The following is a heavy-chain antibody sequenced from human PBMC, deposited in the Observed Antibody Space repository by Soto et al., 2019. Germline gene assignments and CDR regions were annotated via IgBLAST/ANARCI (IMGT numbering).Heavy chain of an antibody. Sequence: QVQLVQSGAEVKKPGSSVKVSCKASGGTFSSYAISWVRQAPGQGLEWMGGIIPIFGTANYAQKFQGRVTITADESTSTAYMELSSLRSEDTAVYYCASRVGYCSSTSCYGTFDYWGQGTLVTVSS. J-gene: IGHJ4*02. D-gene: IGHD2-2*01. CDR1: GGTFSSYA. V-gene: IGHV1-69*12. CDR3: ASRVGYCSSTSCYGTFDY. CDR2: IIPIFGTA.